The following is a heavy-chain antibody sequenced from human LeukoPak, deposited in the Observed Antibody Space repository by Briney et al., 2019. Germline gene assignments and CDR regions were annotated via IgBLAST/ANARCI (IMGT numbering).Heavy chain of an antibody. CDR1: GFTFSSYA. CDR3: AKEGGYCSGGSCYYYFDY. J-gene: IGHJ4*02. CDR2: ISGSGGST. Sequence: GGSLRLSCAASGFTFSSYAMSWVRQAPGKGLEWVPAISGSGGSTYYADSVKGRFTISRDNSKNTLYLQMNSLRAEDTAVYYCAKEGGYCSGGSCYYYFDYWGQGTLVTVSS. D-gene: IGHD2-15*01. V-gene: IGHV3-23*01.